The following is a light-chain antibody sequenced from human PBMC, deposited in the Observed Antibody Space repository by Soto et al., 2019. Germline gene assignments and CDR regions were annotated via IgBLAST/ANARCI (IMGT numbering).Light chain of an antibody. V-gene: IGLV2-14*01. J-gene: IGLJ2*01. Sequence: QSALTQPASVSGSPGQSITISCTGTSSDVGGYNYVSWYQQHPGKAPKLMVYDVTQRPSGVSYRFSGSKSGNTASLTISGRQAEDEADYYCSSYTNRRTIIFGGGTKLTVL. CDR2: DVT. CDR3: SSYTNRRTII. CDR1: SSDVGGYNY.